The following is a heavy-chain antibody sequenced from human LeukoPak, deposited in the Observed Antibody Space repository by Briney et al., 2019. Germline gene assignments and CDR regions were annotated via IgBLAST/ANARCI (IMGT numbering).Heavy chain of an antibody. J-gene: IGHJ5*02. D-gene: IGHD6-13*01. CDR2: IYYSGST. CDR1: GGSISSYY. V-gene: IGHV4-59*01. CDR3: ARAGSSSWYNWFDP. Sequence: SETLSLTCTVSGGSISSYYWGWIRQPPGKGLEWIGYIYYSGSTNYNPSLKSRVTISVDTSKNQFSLKLSSVTAADTAVYYCARAGSSSWYNWFDPWGQGTLVTVSS.